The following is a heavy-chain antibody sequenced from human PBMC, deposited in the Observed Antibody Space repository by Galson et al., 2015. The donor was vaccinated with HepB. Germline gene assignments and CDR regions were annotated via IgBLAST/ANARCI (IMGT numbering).Heavy chain of an antibody. Sequence: SLRLSCAASGFTFSSYAMHWVRQAPGKGLEWVAVISYDGSNKYYADSVKGRFTISRDNSKNTLYLQMNSLRAEDTAVYYCAREYGLQVDPWGQGTLVTVSS. CDR2: ISYDGSNK. V-gene: IGHV3-30*04. D-gene: IGHD4-17*01. CDR1: GFTFSSYA. J-gene: IGHJ5*02. CDR3: AREYGLQVDP.